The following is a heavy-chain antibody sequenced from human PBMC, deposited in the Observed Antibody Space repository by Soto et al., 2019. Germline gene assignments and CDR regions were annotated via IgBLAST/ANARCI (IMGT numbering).Heavy chain of an antibody. CDR3: ARGYYDSSGYYGMDV. CDR1: GGSISSYY. Sequence: PSETLSLTCTVSGGSISSYYWSWIRQPPGKGLEWIGYIYYSGSTNYNPSLKSRVTISVDTSKNQFSLKLSSVTAADTAVYYCARGYYDSSGYYGMDVWGQGTTVTVSS. D-gene: IGHD3-22*01. J-gene: IGHJ6*02. CDR2: IYYSGST. V-gene: IGHV4-59*01.